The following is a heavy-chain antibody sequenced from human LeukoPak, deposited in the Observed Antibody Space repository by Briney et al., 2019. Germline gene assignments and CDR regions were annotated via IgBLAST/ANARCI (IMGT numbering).Heavy chain of an antibody. CDR2: INWNGGST. D-gene: IGHD3-22*01. CDR3: ARDHDYYDSSGYIAFDI. J-gene: IGHJ3*02. V-gene: IGHV3-20*04. CDR1: GFTFDDYG. Sequence: RPGGSLTLSCAASGFTFDDYGMSWVRQAPGKGLEWVSGINWNGGSTGYADSVKGRFTISRDNAKNSLYLQMNSLRAEDTALYYCARDHDYYDSSGYIAFDIWGQGTMVTVSS.